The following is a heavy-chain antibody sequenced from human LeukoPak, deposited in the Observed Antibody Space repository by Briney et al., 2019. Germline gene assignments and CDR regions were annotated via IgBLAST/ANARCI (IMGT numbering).Heavy chain of an antibody. D-gene: IGHD5-12*01. V-gene: IGHV4-30-4*08. Sequence: SQTLSLTCTVSGGSISSGDYYWSWIRQPPGKGLEWIGYIYYSGSTYYNPSLKSRVTISVDTSKNQFSLKLSSVTAADTAVYYCARGSRRGYSGYAPGYFDYWGQGTLVTVSS. CDR2: IYYSGST. CDR1: GGSISSGDYY. J-gene: IGHJ4*02. CDR3: ARGSRRGYSGYAPGYFDY.